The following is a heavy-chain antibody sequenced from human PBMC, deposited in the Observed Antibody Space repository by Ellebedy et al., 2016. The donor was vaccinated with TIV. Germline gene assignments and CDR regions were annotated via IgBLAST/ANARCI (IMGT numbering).Heavy chain of an antibody. CDR3: AKRLWSGHFGGPFDY. V-gene: IGHV3-23*01. Sequence: GESLKISCAASGFTFSSYAMNWFRQAPGKGLEWVSAISGSDDSTYYSDSVKGRFTISRDNSKNTLYLQMDSLRAEETAVYYCAKRLWSGHFGGPFDYWGQGTLVTVSS. CDR2: ISGSDDST. J-gene: IGHJ4*02. D-gene: IGHD3-3*01. CDR1: GFTFSSYA.